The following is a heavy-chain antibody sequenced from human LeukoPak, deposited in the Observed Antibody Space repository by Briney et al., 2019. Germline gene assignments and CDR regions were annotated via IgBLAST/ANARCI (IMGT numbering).Heavy chain of an antibody. CDR1: RFTFRSYG. CDR3: ARDTMVRGVNPPYHFDY. J-gene: IGHJ4*02. CDR2: ISSDGSNT. V-gene: IGHV3-30*03. D-gene: IGHD3-10*01. Sequence: GGSLRLSCAASRFTFRSYGMHWVRQAPGKGLEWVAVISSDGSNTYYADSVKGRFTISRDNPKNSLYLQMNTLRDEDTAVYYCARDTMVRGVNPPYHFDYWGQGTLVTVSS.